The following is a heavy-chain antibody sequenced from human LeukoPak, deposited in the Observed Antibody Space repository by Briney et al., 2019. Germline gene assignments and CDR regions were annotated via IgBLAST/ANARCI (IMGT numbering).Heavy chain of an antibody. V-gene: IGHV3-7*01. Sequence: PGGSLRLSCEVSGFTFSSFWMNWVRQAPGKGLEWVANINQDGSEKYYVDSVKGRFTISRDNAKNSLYLQMNSLRAEDTAVYYCAREVVGATSTAFDIWGQGTMVTVSS. J-gene: IGHJ3*02. CDR3: AREVVGATSTAFDI. D-gene: IGHD1-26*01. CDR2: INQDGSEK. CDR1: GFTFSSFW.